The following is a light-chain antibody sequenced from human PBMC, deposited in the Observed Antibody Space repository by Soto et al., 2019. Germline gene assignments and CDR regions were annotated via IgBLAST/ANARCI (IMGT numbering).Light chain of an antibody. Sequence: QSVLTQPPSVSAAPGQKVTISCSGSSSNIGNNYVSWYQQLPGTAPRLLIYDNNKRPSGIPDRFSGSKSGSSATLGITGLQTGDEADYYCGTWDGSLSGYDFGTGTKVTVL. V-gene: IGLV1-51*01. CDR2: DNN. CDR1: SSNIGNNY. CDR3: GTWDGSLSGYD. J-gene: IGLJ1*01.